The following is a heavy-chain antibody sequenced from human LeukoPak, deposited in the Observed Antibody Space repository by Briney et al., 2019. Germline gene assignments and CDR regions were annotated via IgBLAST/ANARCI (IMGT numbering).Heavy chain of an antibody. V-gene: IGHV4-4*07. CDR1: GGSISSYY. Sequence: KPSETLSLTCTVSGGSISSYYWSWIRQPAGKGLEWIGRIYTSGSTNHNPSLKSRVTMSVDTSKSQFSLKLSSVTAADTAVYYCARTIMENFYYYYYGMDVWGQGTTVTVSS. D-gene: IGHD3-16*01. J-gene: IGHJ6*02. CDR2: IYTSGST. CDR3: ARTIMENFYYYYYGMDV.